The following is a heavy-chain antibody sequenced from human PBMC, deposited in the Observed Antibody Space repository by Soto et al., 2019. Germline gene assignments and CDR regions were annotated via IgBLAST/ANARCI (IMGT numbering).Heavy chain of an antibody. D-gene: IGHD2-8*01. CDR1: GGSISSSSYY. V-gene: IGHV4-39*01. J-gene: IGHJ5*02. Sequence: QLQLQESGPGLVKPSETLSLTCTVSGGSISSSSYYWGWIRQPPGKGLEWIGSIYYSGNTYYNPSIKSRVTISVDTSKNQFSLKLSSVTAADTAVYYCARHDPHGRPRNKRSWFDPWGQGTLVTVSS. CDR2: IYYSGNT. CDR3: ARHDPHGRPRNKRSWFDP.